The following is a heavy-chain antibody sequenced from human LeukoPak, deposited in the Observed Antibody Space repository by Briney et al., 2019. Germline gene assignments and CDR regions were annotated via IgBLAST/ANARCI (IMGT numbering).Heavy chain of an antibody. D-gene: IGHD1-14*01. Sequence: GSSVKVSCKASGGTFSSYAISWVRQAPGQGLEWMGRIIPIFGTANYAQKFQGRVTITADKSTSTAYMELSSLRSEDTAVYYCARTGGRKWTHRGPFDIWGQGTMVTVSS. CDR3: ARTGGRKWTHRGPFDI. J-gene: IGHJ3*02. CDR2: IIPIFGTA. CDR1: GGTFSSYA. V-gene: IGHV1-69*06.